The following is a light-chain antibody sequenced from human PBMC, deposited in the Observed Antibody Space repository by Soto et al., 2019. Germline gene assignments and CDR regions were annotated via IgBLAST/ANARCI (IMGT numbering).Light chain of an antibody. CDR3: QQYHTWPIT. CDR2: GAS. CDR1: QGVSRK. Sequence: IVMTQSPATLSVAPGARVTCSYRASQGVSRKLAWYQHKPGQAPRLLISGASTGATGIPARFSGSGSGTEFTLTISSLQSEDCAIYYCQQYHTWPITFGGGTKVDIK. V-gene: IGKV3-15*01. J-gene: IGKJ4*01.